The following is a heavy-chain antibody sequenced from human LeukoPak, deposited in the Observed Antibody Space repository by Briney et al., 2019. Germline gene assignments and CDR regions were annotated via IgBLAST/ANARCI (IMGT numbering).Heavy chain of an antibody. CDR3: ARQQGLQTLNFDY. CDR2: TNPSGGST. Sequence: GASLTVSSMPSRYTVTIDSMHWVRQAPGQGLEWMGLTNPSGGSTSYAQKFQGRVPMTRDTSTTTVYMELSSLSPGDTAVYSCARQQGLQTLNFDYWGQGTLVTVSS. CDR1: RYTVTIDS. J-gene: IGHJ4*02. V-gene: IGHV1-46*01. D-gene: IGHD4-11*01.